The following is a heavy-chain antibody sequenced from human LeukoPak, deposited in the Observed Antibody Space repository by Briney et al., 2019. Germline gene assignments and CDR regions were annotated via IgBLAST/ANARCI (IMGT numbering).Heavy chain of an antibody. CDR2: ISTSNGNT. D-gene: IGHD1-7*01. V-gene: IGHV1-18*01. Sequence: ASVKVSCKASGYTFTSYGISWVRQAPGQGLEWMGWISTSNGNTKYAQKFQGRITMTTDTSTSTAYMDLRSLTSGDTAVYYCARDLRELRGEYYFDYWGQGTLVTVSS. J-gene: IGHJ4*02. CDR3: ARDLRELRGEYYFDY. CDR1: GYTFTSYG.